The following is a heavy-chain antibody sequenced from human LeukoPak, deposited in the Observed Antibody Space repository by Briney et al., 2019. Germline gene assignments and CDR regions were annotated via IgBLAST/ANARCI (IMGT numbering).Heavy chain of an antibody. CDR3: ATSYDMGWLIGY. D-gene: IGHD3/OR15-3a*01. J-gene: IGHJ4*02. V-gene: IGHV3-7*03. CDR1: GFTFGDTW. CDR2: IKQDGSER. Sequence: GGSLRLSCAASGFTFGDTWMNWVRQAPGQGPEWVANIKQDGSERFYVASVKGRFTISRDNAKNSLYLQMNSLRAEDTALYYCATSYDMGWLIGYWGQGTLVTVSS.